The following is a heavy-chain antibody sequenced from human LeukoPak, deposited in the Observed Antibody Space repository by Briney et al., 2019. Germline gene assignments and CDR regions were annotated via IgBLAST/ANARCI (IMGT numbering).Heavy chain of an antibody. D-gene: IGHD5-18*01. Sequence: GGSLRLSCAASGFTVSSNYMSWVRQAPGKGLEWVSVIYSGGSTYYADSVKGRFTISRDNSKNTLYLQMNSLRAEDTAVYYCARGRYSYGGYWFDPWGQGTLVTVSS. J-gene: IGHJ5*02. CDR3: ARGRYSYGGYWFDP. CDR2: IYSGGST. V-gene: IGHV3-53*01. CDR1: GFTVSSNY.